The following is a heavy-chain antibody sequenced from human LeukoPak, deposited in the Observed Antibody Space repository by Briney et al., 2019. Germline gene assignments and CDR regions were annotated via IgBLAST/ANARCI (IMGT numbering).Heavy chain of an antibody. Sequence: GSSVKVSCTASGGTFSSYAISWVRQAPGQGLEWMGGIIPIFGTANYAQKFQGRVTITADESTSTAYMELSSLRSEDTAVYYCARGGIVVVPESSADAFDIWGQGTMVTVSS. CDR2: IIPIFGTA. J-gene: IGHJ3*02. CDR1: GGTFSSYA. V-gene: IGHV1-69*01. CDR3: ARGGIVVVPESSADAFDI. D-gene: IGHD2-2*01.